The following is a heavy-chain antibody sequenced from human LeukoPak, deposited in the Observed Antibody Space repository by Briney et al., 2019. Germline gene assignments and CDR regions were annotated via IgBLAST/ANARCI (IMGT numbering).Heavy chain of an antibody. CDR1: GFTFRSYD. CDR2: ISYDGSNK. J-gene: IGHJ4*02. V-gene: IGHV3-30*04. CDR3: ASSPSYRRYFDY. D-gene: IGHD3-10*01. Sequence: PGGSLRLSCAASGFTFRSYDMHWVRQAPGKGLEWVAVISYDGSNKYFADSVKGRFIISRDNSKNSLYLQMNSLRAEDTAVYYCASSPSYRRYFDYWGQGTLVTVSS.